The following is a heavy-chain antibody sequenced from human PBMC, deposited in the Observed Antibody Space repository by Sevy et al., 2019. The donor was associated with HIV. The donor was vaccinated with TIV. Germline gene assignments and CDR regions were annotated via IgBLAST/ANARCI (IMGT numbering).Heavy chain of an antibody. Sequence: SETLSLTCTVSGGSINSDSYYWGWIRQPPGKGLEWIGNIYYSGTTYYNPSLKSRATISVDTSKNQFSLKRRSGTAADTAVYYCARFEYGDYVSHFEYWGQGTLVTVSS. J-gene: IGHJ4*02. V-gene: IGHV4-39*01. D-gene: IGHD2-21*02. CDR3: ARFEYGDYVSHFEY. CDR1: GGSINSDSYY. CDR2: IYYSGTT.